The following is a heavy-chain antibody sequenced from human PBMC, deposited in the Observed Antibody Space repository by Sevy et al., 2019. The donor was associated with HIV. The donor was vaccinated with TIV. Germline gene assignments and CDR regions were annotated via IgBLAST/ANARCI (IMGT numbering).Heavy chain of an antibody. Sequence: SETLSLTCAVYGGSVSGYYWSWIRQPPGKGLEWMGEINHSVSTNYNRSLKSRVTISVATSKNQFSLKLSSVTAADTALYYCARSVVVTAILSGSGSYYFDYWGQGTLVTVSS. CDR2: INHSVST. D-gene: IGHD2-21*02. V-gene: IGHV4-34*01. J-gene: IGHJ4*02. CDR1: GGSVSGYY. CDR3: ARSVVVTAILSGSGSYYFDY.